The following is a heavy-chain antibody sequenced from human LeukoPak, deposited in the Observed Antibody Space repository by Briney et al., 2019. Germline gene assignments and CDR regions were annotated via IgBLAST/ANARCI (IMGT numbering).Heavy chain of an antibody. Sequence: GRSLRLSCAASGFTFSSYGMHWVRQAPGKGLEWVAVIWYDGSNKYYADSVKGRFTISRDNSKNTLYLQMNSLRAEDTAVYYCARSLSRDGYNSVDYWGQGTLVTVSS. V-gene: IGHV3-33*01. D-gene: IGHD5-24*01. CDR2: IWYDGSNK. CDR1: GFTFSSYG. CDR3: ARSLSRDGYNSVDY. J-gene: IGHJ4*02.